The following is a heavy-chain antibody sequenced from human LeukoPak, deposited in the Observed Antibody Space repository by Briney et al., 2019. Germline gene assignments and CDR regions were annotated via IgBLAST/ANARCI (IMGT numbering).Heavy chain of an antibody. CDR3: ARESSYYYDSSGPIQH. Sequence: SETLSLTCAVYGGSFSGYYWSWIRQPAGKGLEWIGRIYTSGSTNYNPSLKSRVTMSVDTSKNQFSLKLSSVTAADTAVYYCARESSYYYDSSGPIQHWGQGTLVTVSS. J-gene: IGHJ1*01. V-gene: IGHV4-4*07. CDR1: GGSFSGYY. D-gene: IGHD3-22*01. CDR2: IYTSGST.